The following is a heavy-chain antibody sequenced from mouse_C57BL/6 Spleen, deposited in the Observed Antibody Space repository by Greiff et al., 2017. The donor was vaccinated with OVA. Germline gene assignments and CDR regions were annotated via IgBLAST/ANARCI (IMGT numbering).Heavy chain of an antibody. CDR2: IYWDDDK. Sequence: VKLMESGPGIFQSSQTLSLTCSFSGFSLSTSGMGVSWIRQPSGKGLEWLAHIYWDDDKRYNPSLKSRLTIAKDTSRNQVFLKITSVDTADTATYCGARRRGTVVRYFDVWGTGTTVTVSS. CDR1: GFSLSTSGMG. V-gene: IGHV8-12*01. CDR3: ARRRGTVVRYFDV. D-gene: IGHD1-1*01. J-gene: IGHJ1*03.